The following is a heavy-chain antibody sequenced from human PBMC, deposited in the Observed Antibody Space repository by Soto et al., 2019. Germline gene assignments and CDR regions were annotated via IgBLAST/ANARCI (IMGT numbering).Heavy chain of an antibody. CDR2: INSDGSST. CDR1: GFTFSSYW. J-gene: IGHJ4*02. Sequence: HPGGSLRLSCAASGFTFSSYWMHWVRQAPGKGLVWVSRINSDGSSTSYADSVKGRFTISRDNAKNTLYLQMNSLRAEDTAVYYCARGPPDIQLWFYWGQGTLVTVSS. V-gene: IGHV3-74*01. CDR3: ARGPPDIQLWFY. D-gene: IGHD5-18*01.